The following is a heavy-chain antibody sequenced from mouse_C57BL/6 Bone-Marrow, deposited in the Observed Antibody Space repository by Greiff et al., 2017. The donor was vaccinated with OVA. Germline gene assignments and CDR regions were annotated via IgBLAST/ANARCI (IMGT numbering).Heavy chain of an antibody. Sequence: EVKLVESGGGLVKPGGSLKLSCAASGFTFSSYTMSWVRQTPEKRLEWVATISGGGGNTYYPDSVKGRFTISRDNAKNTLYLQMGSLRSEETALYYCARQHPSTMVTPYARDYWGQGTSVTVSS. V-gene: IGHV5-9*01. J-gene: IGHJ4*01. CDR3: ARQHPSTMVTPYARDY. D-gene: IGHD2-2*01. CDR1: GFTFSSYT. CDR2: ISGGGGNT.